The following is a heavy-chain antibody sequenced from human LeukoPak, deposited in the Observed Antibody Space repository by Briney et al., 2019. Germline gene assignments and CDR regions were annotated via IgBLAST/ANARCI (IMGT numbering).Heavy chain of an antibody. CDR3: ATYRQVLLPFES. D-gene: IGHD2-8*02. V-gene: IGHV3-23*01. CDR1: GFTFSTFA. CDR2: IFPSGGEI. Sequence: GGSLRLSCEASGFTFSTFAMIWVRQPPGKGLEWVSSIFPSGGEIHYADSVRGRFTISRDNSKSTLSLQMISLRAEDTAIYYCATYRQVLLPFESWGQGTLVTVSS. J-gene: IGHJ4*02.